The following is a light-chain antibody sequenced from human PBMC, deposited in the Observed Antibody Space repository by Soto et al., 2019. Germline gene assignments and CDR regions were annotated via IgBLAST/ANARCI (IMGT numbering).Light chain of an antibody. CDR1: QSVTYN. V-gene: IGKV3-20*01. CDR2: GAS. J-gene: IGKJ1*01. Sequence: EIVLTQSPGTLSLSPGERSTLSCRASQSVTYNLAWYQQKPGQAPRLLIYGASNRATGIPDRFSGSGSGTDFTLTISRLEPEDFAVYYCQQYGSSGTFGQGTKVDIK. CDR3: QQYGSSGT.